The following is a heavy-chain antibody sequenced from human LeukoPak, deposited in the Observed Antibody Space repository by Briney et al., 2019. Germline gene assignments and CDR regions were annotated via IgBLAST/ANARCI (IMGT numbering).Heavy chain of an antibody. CDR3: ARSEQFPYYMDV. Sequence: ASVKVSCKASAYTFTGYYMHWVRQSPGQGLEWMGWIYPNSGGTNYAQKVQGRVTMTRDTSISTAYMELSRLRSDDTAVYYCARSEQFPYYMDVWGKGTTVTVSS. D-gene: IGHD6-19*01. V-gene: IGHV1-2*02. CDR1: AYTFTGYY. J-gene: IGHJ6*03. CDR2: IYPNSGGT.